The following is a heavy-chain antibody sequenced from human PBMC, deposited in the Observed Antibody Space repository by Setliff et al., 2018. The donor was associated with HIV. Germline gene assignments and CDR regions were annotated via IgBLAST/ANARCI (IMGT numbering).Heavy chain of an antibody. Sequence: ETLSLTCAVYGGSFSGYYWNWIRQSPGEGLEWVSVIYSDATTYFADSVRGRFTISRDNSKNTVDLQMNSLTTDDTAVYYCAREVPGDRRLGHWFDPWGQGSLVTVSS. CDR1: GGSFSGYY. CDR2: IYSDATT. J-gene: IGHJ5*02. CDR3: AREVPGDRRLGHWFDP. D-gene: IGHD7-27*01. V-gene: IGHV3-53*01.